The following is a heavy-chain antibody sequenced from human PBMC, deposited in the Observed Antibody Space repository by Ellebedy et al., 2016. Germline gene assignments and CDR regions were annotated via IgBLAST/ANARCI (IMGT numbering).Heavy chain of an antibody. CDR3: ARDWIEGATGWFNP. D-gene: IGHD1-26*01. V-gene: IGHV3-48*02. CDR1: GFTFSSYS. J-gene: IGHJ5*02. Sequence: GGSLRLSXAASGFTFSSYSMNWVRQAPGKGLEWVSYISSSSSTIYYADSVKGRFTISRDNAKNSLYLQMNSLRDEDTAVYYCARDWIEGATGWFNPWGQGTLVTVSS. CDR2: ISSSSSTI.